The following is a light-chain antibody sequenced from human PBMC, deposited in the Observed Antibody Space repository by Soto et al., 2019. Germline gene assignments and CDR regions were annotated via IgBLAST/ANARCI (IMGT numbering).Light chain of an antibody. CDR2: AAF. V-gene: IGKV1-39*01. CDR3: QQANSFPLT. CDR1: QTINTY. Sequence: DIQMTQSPSSLSASVGDRVTITCRASQTINTYLNWYQQKLGKAPKLLIYAAFTLQSGVPSRFSGSGSGTDFTLTISSLQPEDFATYYCQQANSFPLTFGGGTKVEIK. J-gene: IGKJ4*01.